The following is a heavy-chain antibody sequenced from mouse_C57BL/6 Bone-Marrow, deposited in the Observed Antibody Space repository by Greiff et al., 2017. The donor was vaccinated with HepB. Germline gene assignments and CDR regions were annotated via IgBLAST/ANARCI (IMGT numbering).Heavy chain of an antibody. V-gene: IGHV5-16*01. CDR1: GFTFSDYY. J-gene: IGHJ4*01. CDR3: AREGDYYYAMDY. D-gene: IGHD3-3*01. CDR2: INYDGSGT. Sequence: EVQVVESEGGLVQPGSSMKLSCTASGFTFSDYYMAWVRQVPEKGLEWVANINYDGSGTYYLDSLKSRFIISRDNAKNILYLQMSSLKSEDTATYYCAREGDYYYAMDYWGQGTSVTVSS.